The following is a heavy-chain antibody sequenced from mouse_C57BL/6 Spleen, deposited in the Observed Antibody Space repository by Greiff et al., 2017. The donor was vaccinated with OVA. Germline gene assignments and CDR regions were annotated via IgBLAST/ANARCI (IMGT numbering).Heavy chain of an antibody. Sequence: VQLQQPGAELVKPGASVKLSCNASGYTFTSYWMHWVKQRPGRGLEWIGRIDPNSGGTKYNEKFKSKATLTVDKPSSTAYMQLSSLTSEDSAVYYCARGPLNDYGSSYDWYFDVWGTGTTVTVSS. D-gene: IGHD1-1*01. J-gene: IGHJ1*03. V-gene: IGHV1-72*01. CDR1: GYTFTSYW. CDR2: IDPNSGGT. CDR3: ARGPLNDYGSSYDWYFDV.